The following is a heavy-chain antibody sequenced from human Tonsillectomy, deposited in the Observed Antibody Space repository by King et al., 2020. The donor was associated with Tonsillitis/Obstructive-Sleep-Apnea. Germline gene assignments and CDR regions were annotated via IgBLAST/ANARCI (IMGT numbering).Heavy chain of an antibody. V-gene: IGHV4-39*01. CDR2: IYYSGST. D-gene: IGHD2-15*01. CDR3: ARSVVVAATPPYYFDY. J-gene: IGHJ4*02. Sequence: QLQESGPGLVKPSEPLSLTCTVSGGSISSSSYYWGWIRQPPGKGLEWIGSIYYSGSTYYNPSLKSRVTISVDTSKNQFSLKLSSVTAADTAVYYCARSVVVAATPPYYFDYWGQGTLVTVSS. CDR1: GGSISSSSYY.